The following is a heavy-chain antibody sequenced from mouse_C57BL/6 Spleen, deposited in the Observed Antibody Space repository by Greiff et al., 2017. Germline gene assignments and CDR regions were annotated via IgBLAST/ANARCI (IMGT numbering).Heavy chain of an antibody. Sequence: EVQLVESGGGLVQPKGSLKLSCAASGFSFNTYAMNWVRQAPGKGLEWVARIRSKSNNYATYYADSVKDRFTISRDDSESMLYLQMNNLKTEDTAMYYCVRDDGYYGEFFAYWGQGTLVTVSA. D-gene: IGHD2-3*01. V-gene: IGHV10-1*01. J-gene: IGHJ3*01. CDR2: IRSKSNNYAT. CDR1: GFSFNTYA. CDR3: VRDDGYYGEFFAY.